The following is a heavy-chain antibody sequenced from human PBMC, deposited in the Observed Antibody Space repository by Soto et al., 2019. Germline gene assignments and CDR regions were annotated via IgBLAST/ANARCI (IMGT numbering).Heavy chain of an antibody. Sequence: LSLTCTVSGGSISSSSYYWGWIRQPPGKGLEWIGSIYYSGSTYYNPSLKSRVTISVDTSKNQFSLKLSSVTAADTAVYYCARQSSGWYHYGMDVWGQGTTVTVSS. CDR3: ARQSSGWYHYGMDV. CDR2: IYYSGST. V-gene: IGHV4-39*07. J-gene: IGHJ6*02. D-gene: IGHD6-19*01. CDR1: GGSISSSSYY.